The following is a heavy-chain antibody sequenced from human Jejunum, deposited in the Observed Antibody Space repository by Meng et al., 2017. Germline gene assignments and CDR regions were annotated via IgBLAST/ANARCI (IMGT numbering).Heavy chain of an antibody. CDR2: VYHSGST. V-gene: IGHV4-4*02. J-gene: IGHJ2*01. D-gene: IGHD3-10*02. Sequence: QVEPGEAGPGLGTPSETSSPTCAVFCGSIECNNCWPWIPQPPGQGLEWIGEVYHSGSTHYNPSLQSRVTISIDNSKNRFSLSLNSVTAADTAIYYCARADYVRYFDLWGRGTLVTVSS. CDR1: CGSIECNNC. CDR3: ARADYVRYFDL.